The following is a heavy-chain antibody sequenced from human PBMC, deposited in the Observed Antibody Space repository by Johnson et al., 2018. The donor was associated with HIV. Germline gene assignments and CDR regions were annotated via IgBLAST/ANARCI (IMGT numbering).Heavy chain of an antibody. V-gene: IGHV3-30-3*01. CDR1: GFTFSSYA. CDR3: AKDLQWLAEGAFDI. CDR2: ISYDGSKK. Sequence: QVQLVESGGGVVQPGRSLRLSCAASGFTFSSYAMHWVRQAPGKGLEWVAVISYDGSKKYYADSVNGRLTISRDNSKNTLYLQMNSLRAEDTDVYYCAKDLQWLAEGAFDIWGQGTMVTVSS. D-gene: IGHD6-19*01. J-gene: IGHJ3*02.